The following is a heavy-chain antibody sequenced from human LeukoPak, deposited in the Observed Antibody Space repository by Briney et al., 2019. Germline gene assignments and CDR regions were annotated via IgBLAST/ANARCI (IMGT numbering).Heavy chain of an antibody. CDR2: IWYDGSNK. D-gene: IGHD3-3*01. CDR1: GFTFSSYG. V-gene: IGHV3-33*01. Sequence: GGSLRLSCAASGFTFSSYGMHWVRQAPGKGLEWVAVIWYDGSNKYYADSVKGRFTISRDNSKNTLYLQMNSLRAEDTAVYYCARSGSYYDFWSGYYNRDYFDYWGQGTLVTVSS. J-gene: IGHJ4*02. CDR3: ARSGSYYDFWSGYYNRDYFDY.